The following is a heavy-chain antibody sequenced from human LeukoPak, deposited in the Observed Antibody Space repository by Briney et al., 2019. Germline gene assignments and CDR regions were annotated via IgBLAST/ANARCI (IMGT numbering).Heavy chain of an antibody. CDR3: ARVVFYDSWSGFYFDY. CDR1: GYSFTSWW. CDR2: IYPGDSDA. V-gene: IGHV5-51*01. Sequence: GESLKISCKGSGYSFTSWWIGWVRQMPGKGLEWMGIIYPGDSDARYSPSFQGQVTISADKSISTAYLQWSSLKASDTAMYYCARVVFYDSWSGFYFDYWGQGTLVTVSS. J-gene: IGHJ4*02. D-gene: IGHD3-3*01.